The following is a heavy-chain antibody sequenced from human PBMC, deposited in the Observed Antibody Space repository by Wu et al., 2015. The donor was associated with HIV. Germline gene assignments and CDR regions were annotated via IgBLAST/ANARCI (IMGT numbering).Heavy chain of an antibody. V-gene: IGHV4-34*01. CDR1: GGSFSDYY. CDR3: ARGLRVFSGYYKGNCFDN. D-gene: IGHD3-9*01. CDR2: IDHSGST. J-gene: IGHJ4*02. Sequence: QVQLQQWGAGLLMPSETLSLTCAVYGGSFSDYYWGWIRQSPEKGLEWIGEIDHSGSTNYSPSLKSRITMSVDTSTNQLSLKLTSVTAADTAVYYCARGLRVFSGYYKGNCFDNWGQGTLVTVSS.